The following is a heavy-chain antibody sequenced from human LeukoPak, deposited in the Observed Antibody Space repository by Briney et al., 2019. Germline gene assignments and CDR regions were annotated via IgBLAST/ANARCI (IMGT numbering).Heavy chain of an antibody. CDR2: IYTSGST. Sequence: SETLSLTCTVSGGSISSYYWSWIRQPPGKGLEWIGYIYTSGSTNYNPSLKSRVTISVDTSKNQFSLKLSSVTAADTAVYYCARLASAGPDYYYYYYMDVWGKGTTVTVSS. CDR3: ARLASAGPDYYYYYYMDV. J-gene: IGHJ6*03. CDR1: GGSISSYY. V-gene: IGHV4-4*09.